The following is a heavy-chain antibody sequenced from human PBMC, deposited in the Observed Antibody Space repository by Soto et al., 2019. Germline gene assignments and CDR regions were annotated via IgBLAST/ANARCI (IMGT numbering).Heavy chain of an antibody. CDR3: ARRGYYAISAFDI. D-gene: IGHD2-8*01. V-gene: IGHV4-39*01. CDR1: GGSISSSSYY. J-gene: IGHJ3*02. Sequence: QLQLQESGPGLVKPSETLSLTCTVSGGSISSSSYYWGWIRQPPGKGLEWIGSIYYSGSTYYNPSLKSRVTISVDTSTNQCSLKLSSVTAADTAVYYCARRGYYAISAFDIWGQGTMVTVSS. CDR2: IYYSGST.